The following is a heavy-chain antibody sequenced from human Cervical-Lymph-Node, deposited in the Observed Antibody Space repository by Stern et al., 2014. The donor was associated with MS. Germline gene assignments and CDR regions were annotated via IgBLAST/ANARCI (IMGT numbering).Heavy chain of an antibody. Sequence: VQLVESGGGLVKPGGSLRLSCAASGFTFSDYYMSWIRQAPGKGLEWVSYISSSGNTIYYTDSVKGRFTVSRDNAKNSLYLKMNSLRAEDTAVYYCARQYTYGPPPRGKLDYWGQGTLVTVSS. CDR1: GFTFSDYY. V-gene: IGHV3-11*01. J-gene: IGHJ4*02. D-gene: IGHD5-18*01. CDR2: ISSSGNTI. CDR3: ARQYTYGPPPRGKLDY.